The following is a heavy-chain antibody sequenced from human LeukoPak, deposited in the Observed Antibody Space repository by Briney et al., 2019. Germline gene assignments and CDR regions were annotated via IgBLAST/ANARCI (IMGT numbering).Heavy chain of an antibody. CDR2: MNPNSGGT. V-gene: IGHV1-2*02. D-gene: IGHD1-26*01. CDR3: ARISRVGATGHYYYYMDV. CDR1: GYTFTGYY. Sequence: RASVKVSCKASGYTFTGYYMHWVRQAPGQGLESMGWMNPNSGGTNYAQKFQGRVTMTRDTSISTAYMELSRLRSDDTAVYYCARISRVGATGHYYYYMDVWGKGTTVTVSS. J-gene: IGHJ6*03.